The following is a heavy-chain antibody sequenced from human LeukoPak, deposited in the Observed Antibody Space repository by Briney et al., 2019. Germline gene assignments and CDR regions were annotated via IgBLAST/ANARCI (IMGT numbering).Heavy chain of an antibody. CDR1: GGSFSGYY. CDR3: ARGLAYDSSGYYGY. CDR2: INHSGST. V-gene: IGHV4-34*01. Sequence: SETLSLTRAVYGGSFSGYYWSWIRQPPGKGLEWIGEINHSGSTNYNPSLKSRVTISVDTSKNQFSLKLSSVTAADTAVYYCARGLAYDSSGYYGYWGQGTLVTVSS. D-gene: IGHD3-22*01. J-gene: IGHJ4*02.